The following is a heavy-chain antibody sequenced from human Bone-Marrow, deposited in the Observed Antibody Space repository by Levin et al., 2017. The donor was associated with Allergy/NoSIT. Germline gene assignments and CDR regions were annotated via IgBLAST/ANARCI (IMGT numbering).Heavy chain of an antibody. CDR2: MNPNSGDT. V-gene: IGHV1-2*02. Sequence: ASVKVSCEASGYTFTAHYIHWVRQAPGQGLEWMGWMNPNSGDTNYAQSFRGRVTMTRDTSINTAYMELSSLRSDDTAVYYCARGQGSSMDVWGQGTTVTVSS. CDR3: ARGQGSSMDV. CDR1: GYTFTAHY. J-gene: IGHJ6*02.